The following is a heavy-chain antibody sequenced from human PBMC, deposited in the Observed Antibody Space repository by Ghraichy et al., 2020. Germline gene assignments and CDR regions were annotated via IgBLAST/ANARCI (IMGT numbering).Heavy chain of an antibody. V-gene: IGHV4-34*01. J-gene: IGHJ4*02. CDR2: INHSGST. D-gene: IGHD4-23*01. Sequence: ETLSLTCAVYGGSFSGYYWSWIRQPPGKGLEWIGEINHSGSTNYNPSLKSRVTISVDTSKNQFSLKLSSVTAADTAVYYCARSGGHGGNGGVDYWGQGTLVTVSS. CDR1: GGSFSGYY. CDR3: ARSGGHGGNGGVDY.